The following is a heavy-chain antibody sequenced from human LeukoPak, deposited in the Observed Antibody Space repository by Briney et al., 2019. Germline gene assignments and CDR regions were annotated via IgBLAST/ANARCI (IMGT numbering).Heavy chain of an antibody. J-gene: IGHJ4*02. Sequence: GGSLRLSCAASGFTFSSYAMHWVRQAPGKGLEWVAVISYDGSNKYYADSVKGRFTISRDNSKNTLYLQMNSLRAEDTAVYYCAKGIVMGATYFDYWGQGTLVTVSS. CDR3: AKGIVMGATYFDY. CDR1: GFTFSSYA. CDR2: ISYDGSNK. V-gene: IGHV3-30-3*01. D-gene: IGHD1-26*01.